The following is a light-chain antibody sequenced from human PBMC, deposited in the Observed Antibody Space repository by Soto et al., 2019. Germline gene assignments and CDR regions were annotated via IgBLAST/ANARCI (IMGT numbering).Light chain of an antibody. V-gene: IGLV2-8*01. CDR3: SSYAGSNAV. Sequence: QSALTQPPSASGSPGQSVTISCTGTSSDVGGYNYVSWYQQHPGKAPKLMIYEVSKRPSGVPDRFSGSKSGNTASLTVSGLQAEDEADYYCSSYAGSNAVFGGGTKVPS. CDR2: EVS. J-gene: IGLJ2*01. CDR1: SSDVGGYNY.